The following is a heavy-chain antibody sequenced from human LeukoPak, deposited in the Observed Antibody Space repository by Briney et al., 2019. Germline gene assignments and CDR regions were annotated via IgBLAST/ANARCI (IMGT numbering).Heavy chain of an antibody. CDR2: IYYSGST. Sequence: SETLSLTCTVSGGSVSSNSYFWGWLRQPPGKGLEWVGSIYYSGSTYYNPSLKSRVTISADTSKNQFSLKLTSVTAADTAVYYCARRRSRAYFEYWGQGTLVTVSS. J-gene: IGHJ4*02. D-gene: IGHD6-19*01. V-gene: IGHV4-39*01. CDR3: ARRRSRAYFEY. CDR1: GGSVSSNSYF.